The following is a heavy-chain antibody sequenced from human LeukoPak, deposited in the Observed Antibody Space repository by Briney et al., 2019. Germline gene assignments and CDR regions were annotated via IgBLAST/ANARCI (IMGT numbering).Heavy chain of an antibody. CDR2: IWFDGINK. CDR3: TKGEASLATYNWFDP. Sequence: GGSLRLSCATSGFTFSNYGMHWVRQAPGKGLEWVAVIWFDGINKHYADSVKGRFTISRDNSKNTVYLQMNSLRVEDTAIYYCTKGEASLATYNWFDPWGHGTLVTVSS. V-gene: IGHV3-33*06. J-gene: IGHJ5*02. D-gene: IGHD6-13*01. CDR1: GFTFSNYG.